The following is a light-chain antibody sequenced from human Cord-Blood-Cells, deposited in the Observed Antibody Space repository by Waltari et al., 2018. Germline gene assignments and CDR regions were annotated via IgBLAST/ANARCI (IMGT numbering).Light chain of an antibody. Sequence: EIVLTQSPGTLSLSPGERATLSCRASQSVSSSYLARYQRKPGQAPRLLIYGASSRATGIPDRFSGSGSGTDFTLTISRLEPEDCAVYYCQQYGSSPPWTFGQGTKVEIK. CDR1: QSVSSSY. CDR2: GAS. CDR3: QQYGSSPPWT. J-gene: IGKJ1*01. V-gene: IGKV3-20*01.